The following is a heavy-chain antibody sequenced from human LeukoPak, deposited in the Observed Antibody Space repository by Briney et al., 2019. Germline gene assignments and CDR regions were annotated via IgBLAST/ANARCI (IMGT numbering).Heavy chain of an antibody. V-gene: IGHV3-23*01. J-gene: IGHJ4*02. CDR3: AKDRFRVDY. CDR1: GDSISTYY. CDR2: ISGSGGST. Sequence: ETLSLTCSISGDSISTYYWSWVRQAPGKGLEWVSAISGSGGSTYYADSVKGRFTISRDNSKNTLYLQMNSLRAEDTAVYYCAKDRFRVDYWGQGTLVTVSS.